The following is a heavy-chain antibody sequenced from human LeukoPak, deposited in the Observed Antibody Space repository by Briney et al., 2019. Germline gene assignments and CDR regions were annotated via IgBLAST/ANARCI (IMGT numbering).Heavy chain of an antibody. Sequence: GGSLRLSCAASGFTFSSYEMNWVRQAPGKGLEWVSYISSSGSTIYYADSVKGRFTISRDNAKNSLYLQMNSLRAEDTAVYYCARERGPYYYDSSGLGYWGQGTLVTVSS. CDR1: GFTFSSYE. CDR2: ISSSGSTI. V-gene: IGHV3-48*03. CDR3: ARERGPYYYDSSGLGY. J-gene: IGHJ4*02. D-gene: IGHD3-22*01.